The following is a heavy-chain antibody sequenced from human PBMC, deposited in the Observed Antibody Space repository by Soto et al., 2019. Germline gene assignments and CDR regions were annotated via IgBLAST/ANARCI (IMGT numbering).Heavy chain of an antibody. J-gene: IGHJ4*02. CDR1: GYTFTSYA. CDR2: INAGNGNT. V-gene: IGHV1-3*01. CDR3: ARDRGDYDFDY. Sequence: ASVKGSCKASGYTFTSYAMHWVRQAPGQRLEWMGWINAGNGNTKYSQKFQGRVTITRDTSASTAYMELSSLRSEDTAVYYCARDRGDYDFDYWGQGTLVTVSS. D-gene: IGHD4-17*01.